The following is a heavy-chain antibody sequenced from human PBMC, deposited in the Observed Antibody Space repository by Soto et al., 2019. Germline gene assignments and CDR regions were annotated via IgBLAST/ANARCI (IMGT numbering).Heavy chain of an antibody. CDR1: GGSISSYY. D-gene: IGHD3-22*01. J-gene: IGHJ5*02. CDR3: ARDNNYYDSSGYYSNWFDP. CDR2: IYYSGST. Sequence: PSETLSLTCTVSGGSISSYYWSWIRQPPGKGLEWIGYIYYSGSTNYNPSLKSRVTISVDTSKNQFSLKLSSVTAADTAVYYCARDNNYYDSSGYYSNWFDPWGQGTLVTVSS. V-gene: IGHV4-59*01.